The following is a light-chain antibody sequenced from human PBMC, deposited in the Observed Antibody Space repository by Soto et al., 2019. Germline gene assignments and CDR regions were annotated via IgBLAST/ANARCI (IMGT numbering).Light chain of an antibody. CDR1: SSDVGGYNY. V-gene: IGLV2-8*01. Sequence: QSVLTQPPSASGSPGQSVTISCTGTSSDVGGYNYVSWYQQHPGKAPKLMIYEVSKRPSGVPARFSGSKSGNTASLTVSGLQAEDEADYFCSSFAGSHYVFGAGTKVTVL. CDR3: SSFAGSHYV. CDR2: EVS. J-gene: IGLJ1*01.